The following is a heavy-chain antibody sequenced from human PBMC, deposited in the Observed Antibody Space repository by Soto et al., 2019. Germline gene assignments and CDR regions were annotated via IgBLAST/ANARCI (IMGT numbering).Heavy chain of an antibody. CDR2: ISGSGTII. CDR3: ARDWDFRLDLYRSAAFDL. CDR1: GFTFSSYE. Sequence: PGGSLRLSCAASGFTFSSYEMNWVRQAPGKGLEWLSYISGSGTIILYADSVKGRFTISRDNAKNSLYLQMNSLRVEDTAVYYCARDWDFRLDLYRSAAFDLWGQGKMVTVSS. D-gene: IGHD6-25*01. J-gene: IGHJ3*01. V-gene: IGHV3-48*03.